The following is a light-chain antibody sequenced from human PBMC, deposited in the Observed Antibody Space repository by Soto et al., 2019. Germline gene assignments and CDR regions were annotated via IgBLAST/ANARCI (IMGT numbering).Light chain of an antibody. J-gene: IGKJ1*01. CDR1: QGISSA. CDR3: QQFNSYPWT. CDR2: DAS. Sequence: AIQLTQSPSSLSASVGDRVTITCRASQGISSALAWYQQKSGKAPKVLIYDASNLESGVPSRFSGSGSGKDFTLTISSLQPEDFATYYCQQFNSYPWTFGQGTKVEIQ. V-gene: IGKV1-13*02.